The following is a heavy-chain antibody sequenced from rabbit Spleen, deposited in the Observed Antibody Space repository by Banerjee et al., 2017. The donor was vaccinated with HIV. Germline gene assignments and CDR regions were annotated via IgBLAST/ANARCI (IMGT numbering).Heavy chain of an antibody. D-gene: IGHD1-1*01. CDR2: INAVTGKA. V-gene: IGHV1S40*01. J-gene: IGHJ4*01. Sequence: QSLEESGGDLVKPGASLTLTCTASGFDLSNYYYIYWVRQAPGKGLEWIACINAVTGKAVYASWAKGRFTFSKTSSTTVTLQMTSLTVADTATYFCARDLDAVIGWNFGWWGPGPWSPS. CDR3: ARDLDAVIGWNFGW. CDR1: GFDLSNYYY.